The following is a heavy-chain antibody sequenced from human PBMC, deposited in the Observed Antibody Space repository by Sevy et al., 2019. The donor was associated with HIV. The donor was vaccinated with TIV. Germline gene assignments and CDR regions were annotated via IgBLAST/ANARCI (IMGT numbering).Heavy chain of an antibody. CDR3: AKDQYGSGSHFDY. CDR2: ISYDGSNK. Sequence: GGCLRLSCAASGFTFSSYAMHWVRQAPGKGLEWVAVISYDGSNKYYADSVKGRFTISRDNSKNTLYLQMNSLRAEDTAVYYCAKDQYGSGSHFDYWGQGTLVTVSS. J-gene: IGHJ4*02. CDR1: GFTFSSYA. D-gene: IGHD3-10*01. V-gene: IGHV3-30*04.